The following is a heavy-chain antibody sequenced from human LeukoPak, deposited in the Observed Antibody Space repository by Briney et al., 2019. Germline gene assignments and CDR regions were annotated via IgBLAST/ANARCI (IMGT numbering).Heavy chain of an antibody. CDR2: IDTSGATV. V-gene: IGHV3-48*03. D-gene: IGHD3-10*01. J-gene: IGHJ4*02. CDR3: ARDGSGRVPEMSAPDY. Sequence: GGSLRLSCAASGITFSSFEMTWVRQAPGKGLEWLSNIDTSGATVYYADSVKGRFTISRDNAKNSLYLQMNSLRAEDTAVYYCARDGSGRVPEMSAPDYWGQGTLVTVSS. CDR1: GITFSSFE.